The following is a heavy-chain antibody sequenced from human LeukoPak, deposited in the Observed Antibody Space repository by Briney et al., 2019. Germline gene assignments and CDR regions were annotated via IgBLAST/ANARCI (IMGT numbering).Heavy chain of an antibody. D-gene: IGHD3-10*01. CDR3: ARASGGDYGSGSYYKTFDY. CDR1: GGSFSGYY. Sequence: SETLSLTCAVYGGSFSGYYWSWIRQPPGKGLEWIGEINHSGSTNYNPSLKSRVTISVDTSNNQFSLKLSSVTAADTAVYYCARASGGDYGSGSYYKTFDYWGQGTLVTVSS. V-gene: IGHV4-34*01. J-gene: IGHJ4*02. CDR2: INHSGST.